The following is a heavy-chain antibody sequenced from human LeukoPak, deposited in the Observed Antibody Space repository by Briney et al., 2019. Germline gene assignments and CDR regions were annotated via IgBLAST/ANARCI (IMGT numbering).Heavy chain of an antibody. CDR2: INHSGST. D-gene: IGHD5-12*01. CDR1: GGSFSGYY. CDR3: ARYHSGYDDY. V-gene: IGHV4-34*01. Sequence: SETLSLTCAVYGGSFSGYYWSWIRQPPGKGLEWIGEINHSGSTNYNPSLKSRVTISVDTSKNQFSLKLSSVTAADTAVYYCARYHSGYDDYWGQGTLVTVSS. J-gene: IGHJ4*02.